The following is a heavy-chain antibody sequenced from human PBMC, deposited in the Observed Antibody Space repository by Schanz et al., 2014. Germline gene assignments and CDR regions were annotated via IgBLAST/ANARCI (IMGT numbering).Heavy chain of an antibody. D-gene: IGHD3-16*01. CDR2: ITSSSSTT. V-gene: IGHV3-48*01. CDR1: GFDFRTYS. CDR3: TRDRGALINHNDALDL. Sequence: EVQLVETGGGLVQPGGSLRLSCTASGFDFRTYSMNWVRQPPGKGLEWVSYITSSSSTTYYAASVRGRFTISRDNSKNTVYLQMNSLRSEDTAVYYCTRDRGALINHNDALDLWGQGTMVSVSS. J-gene: IGHJ3*01.